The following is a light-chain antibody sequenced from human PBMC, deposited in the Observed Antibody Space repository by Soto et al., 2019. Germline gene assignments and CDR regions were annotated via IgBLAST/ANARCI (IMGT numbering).Light chain of an antibody. Sequence: EIVLTQSPATLSLSPGERATLSCRASQSVSSYLAWYQQKPGQAPRLLIYDASNRATGIPARFSGSGSGTDFTLTISSLEPEVFAVYYCQQRSNWAGTFGQGTKLEIK. CDR1: QSVSSY. CDR2: DAS. V-gene: IGKV3-11*01. J-gene: IGKJ2*01. CDR3: QQRSNWAGT.